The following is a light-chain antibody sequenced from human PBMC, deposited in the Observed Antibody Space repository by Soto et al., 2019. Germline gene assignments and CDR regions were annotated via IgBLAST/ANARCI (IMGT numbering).Light chain of an antibody. V-gene: IGKV3-15*01. Sequence: EIVMTQSPATLSVSPGETATLSCRASQSVTYNLAWYQQKPGQGPRLLIYGAFTRATGIPARFSGSGSGTDFSLAISSLQPEDFAVYYCQQNTPWPPLTFGGGTKVEIK. CDR3: QQNTPWPPLT. J-gene: IGKJ4*01. CDR1: QSVTYN. CDR2: GAF.